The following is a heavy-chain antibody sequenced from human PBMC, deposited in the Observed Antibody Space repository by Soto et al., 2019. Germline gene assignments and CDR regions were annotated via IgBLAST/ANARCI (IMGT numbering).Heavy chain of an antibody. J-gene: IGHJ4*02. CDR1: GFTFSNAW. CDR2: IKSKSDGGAT. D-gene: IGHD1-20*01. V-gene: IGHV3-15*01. CDR3: TTSLYGSNWRVDY. Sequence: EVQLVESGGGLVKPGGSLRLSCAASGFTFSNAWMNWVRQAPGKGLEWVGRIKSKSDGGATDYAAPVKGRFTVSRDDSENTQYLQMNSLKTEDTAVYFCTTSLYGSNWRVDYWGQGTLVTVSS.